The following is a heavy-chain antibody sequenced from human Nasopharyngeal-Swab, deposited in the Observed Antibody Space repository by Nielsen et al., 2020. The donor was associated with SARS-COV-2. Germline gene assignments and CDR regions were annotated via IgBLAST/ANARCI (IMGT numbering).Heavy chain of an antibody. Sequence: ASVKVSCKVSGYTLTELSMHWVRQAPGKGLEWMGGFDPEDGETIYAQKFQGRVTMTEDTSTDTAYMELSGLRSEDTAVYYCATDVAAAGRGEYYYYGMDVWGQGTTVTVSS. D-gene: IGHD6-13*01. J-gene: IGHJ6*02. V-gene: IGHV1-24*01. CDR2: FDPEDGET. CDR1: GYTLTELS. CDR3: ATDVAAAGRGEYYYYGMDV.